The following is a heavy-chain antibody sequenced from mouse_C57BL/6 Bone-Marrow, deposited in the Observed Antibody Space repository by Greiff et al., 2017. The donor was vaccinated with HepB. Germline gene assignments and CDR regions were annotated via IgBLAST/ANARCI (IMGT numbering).Heavy chain of an antibody. Sequence: VQGVESGPGLVAPSQCLSITCTVSGFSLTSYAISWVRQPPGKGLEWLGVIWTGGGTNYNSAIKSRLSISKDNSKSQVFLKMNSLQTDDTARYYCARNPITTVVEFDYWGQGTTLTVSS. CDR3: ARNPITTVVEFDY. J-gene: IGHJ2*01. CDR2: IWTGGGT. V-gene: IGHV2-9-1*01. D-gene: IGHD1-1*01. CDR1: GFSLTSYA.